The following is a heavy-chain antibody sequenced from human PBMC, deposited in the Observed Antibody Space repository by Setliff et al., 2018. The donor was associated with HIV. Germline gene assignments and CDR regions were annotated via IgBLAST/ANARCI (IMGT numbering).Heavy chain of an antibody. D-gene: IGHD6-19*01. J-gene: IGHJ4*02. V-gene: IGHV3-23*01. Sequence: GGSLRLSCAASQFTFSTYAMSWVRLAPGKGLEWVSTISGSGGRTNYVDSVKGRFTISRDNSKNPLYLQMKSLSAEDTAVYYCAKTRTGLYSSWRLYFDHWGQGTLVTVSS. CDR1: QFTFSTYA. CDR3: AKTRTGLYSSWRLYFDH. CDR2: ISGSGGRT.